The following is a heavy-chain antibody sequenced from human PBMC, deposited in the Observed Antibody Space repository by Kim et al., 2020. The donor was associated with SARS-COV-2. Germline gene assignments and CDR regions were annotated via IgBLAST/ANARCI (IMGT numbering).Heavy chain of an antibody. J-gene: IGHJ6*02. D-gene: IGHD4-17*01. V-gene: IGHV5-10-1*01. CDR1: GYRFSSYW. Sequence: GESLKISCQGFGYRFSSYWISWVRQMPGKGLEWMGRIDPRDSYTKYSPSFQGHVTMSSDKSIRTAYLQWSSLKASDTAMYYCARDDYGGPVSTYGMDVWGQGTTVTVSS. CDR3: ARDDYGGPVSTYGMDV. CDR2: IDPRDSYT.